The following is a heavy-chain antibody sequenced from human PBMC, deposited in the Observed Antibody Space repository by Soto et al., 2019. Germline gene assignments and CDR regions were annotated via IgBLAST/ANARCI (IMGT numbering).Heavy chain of an antibody. CDR2: IYSGGST. D-gene: IGHD6-13*01. CDR3: ARDQVAAGTFYYYYMDV. J-gene: IGHJ6*03. CDR1: GFTVSSNY. V-gene: IGHV3-66*01. Sequence: EVQLVESGGGLVQPGGSLRLSCAASGFTVSSNYMSWVRQAPGKGLEWVSVIYSGGSTYYADSVKGRFTISRDNSKNTLYLQMNSLRAEDTAVYYCARDQVAAGTFYYYYMDVWGKGTTVTVSS.